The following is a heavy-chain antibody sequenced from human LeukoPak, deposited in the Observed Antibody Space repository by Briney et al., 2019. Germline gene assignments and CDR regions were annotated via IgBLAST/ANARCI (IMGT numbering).Heavy chain of an antibody. J-gene: IGHJ4*02. CDR1: GGSVSPYY. Sequence: SETLSLTCTVSGGSVSPYYWSWIRQPPGKGLEWIGYIDNSGSTNCNPSLKSRVTMSLDTPKNQFSLKLSSVTAADTAVYYCARDSGWLRFDYWGQGTLVTVSS. D-gene: IGHD3-10*01. V-gene: IGHV4-59*02. CDR3: ARDSGWLRFDY. CDR2: IDNSGST.